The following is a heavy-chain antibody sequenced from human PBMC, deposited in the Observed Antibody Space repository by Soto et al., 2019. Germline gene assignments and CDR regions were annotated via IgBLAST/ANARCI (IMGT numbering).Heavy chain of an antibody. CDR3: AKGSSGDYYFDY. CDR1: GFTFDDYA. J-gene: IGHJ4*02. Sequence: EVQLVESGGGLVQPGRSLRLSCAASGFTFDDYAMHWVRQAPGKGLEWVSGISWNSGSIGYADSVKGRFTISRDNAKNSLYLQMNSLRAEDTALYYCAKGSSGDYYFDYWGQGTLVTVSS. CDR2: ISWNSGSI. D-gene: IGHD2-21*01. V-gene: IGHV3-9*01.